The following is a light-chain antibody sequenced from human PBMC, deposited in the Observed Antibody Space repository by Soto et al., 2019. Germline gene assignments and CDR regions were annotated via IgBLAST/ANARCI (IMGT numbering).Light chain of an antibody. CDR1: QSFSSN. CDR3: QQYKNWPWT. J-gene: IGKJ1*01. CDR2: GAS. V-gene: IGKV3-15*01. Sequence: EIVMTQSPATLSVSPGERATLSCRASQSFSSNLAWYQQKPCQAPRLLIYGASTRATGIPARLSGSGSGTELSLTISSLQSEDFAVYDCQQYKNWPWTYGQGNKVEIK.